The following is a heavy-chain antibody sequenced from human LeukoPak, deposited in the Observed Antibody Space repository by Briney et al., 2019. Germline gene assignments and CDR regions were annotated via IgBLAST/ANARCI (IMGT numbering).Heavy chain of an antibody. CDR2: INPNNGVT. CDR1: GYTFTDYY. J-gene: IGHJ6*03. D-gene: IGHD5-12*01. V-gene: IGHV1-2*02. CDR3: ARGSGRLPHYYMDV. Sequence: ASVKVSCKASGYTFTDYYLHWVRQAPGQGLEWMGWINPNNGVTNLAQKFRGRVTMTRDTSISTANMELSKLTSDDTAVYYCARGSGRLPHYYMDVWGKGTTVTVSS.